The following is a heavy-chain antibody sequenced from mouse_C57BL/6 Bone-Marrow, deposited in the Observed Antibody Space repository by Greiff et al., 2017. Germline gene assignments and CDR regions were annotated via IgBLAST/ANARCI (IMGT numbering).Heavy chain of an antibody. D-gene: IGHD4-1*01. V-gene: IGHV1-64*01. Sequence: QVQLQQPGAELVKPGASVKLSCKASGYTFTSYWMHWVKQRPGHGLEWIGMIHPNSGSTNYNEKFKSKATLTADKSSSPAYMQLSSLTSEDSAVYDCAMSFELGRGFAYWGQGTLVTVAA. J-gene: IGHJ3*01. CDR3: AMSFELGRGFAY. CDR2: IHPNSGST. CDR1: GYTFTSYW.